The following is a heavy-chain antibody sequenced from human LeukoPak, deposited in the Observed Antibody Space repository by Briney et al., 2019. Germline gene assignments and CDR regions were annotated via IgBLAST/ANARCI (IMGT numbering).Heavy chain of an antibody. D-gene: IGHD1-26*01. CDR3: ARFSWELQYYFDY. CDR1: GYTFTSYD. Sequence: ASVKVSCKASGYTFTSYDISWVRQAPGQGLEWMGGIIPIFGTANYAQKFQGRVTITADESTSTAYMELSSLRSEDTAVYYCARFSWELQYYFDYWGQGTLVTVSS. CDR2: IIPIFGTA. J-gene: IGHJ4*02. V-gene: IGHV1-69*13.